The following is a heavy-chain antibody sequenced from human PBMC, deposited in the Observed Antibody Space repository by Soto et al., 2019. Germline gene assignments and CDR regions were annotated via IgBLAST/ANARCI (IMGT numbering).Heavy chain of an antibody. J-gene: IGHJ4*02. CDR2: TYYRSKWYH. D-gene: IGHD6-25*01. Sequence: SQTLSLTCAISGDSVSSNSATWNWIRQSPSRGLQWLGRTYYRSKWYHDYAVSVKSRITINPDTSKNQFSLQLISVTPEDTAVYYCARASTAAGYFDYWGQGTLVTVSS. CDR1: GDSVSSNSAT. V-gene: IGHV6-1*01. CDR3: ARASTAAGYFDY.